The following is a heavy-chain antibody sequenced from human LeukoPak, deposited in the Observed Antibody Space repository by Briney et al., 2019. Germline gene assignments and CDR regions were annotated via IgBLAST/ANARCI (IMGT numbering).Heavy chain of an antibody. D-gene: IGHD3-22*01. J-gene: IGHJ4*02. CDR3: ARGAYDPTALGSQYFDY. Sequence: GESLKISLKSSGYMFTNYLIGWVRQMRGKGLEWVWIISSGDSPTMYSPSFQAHVTISADKSINTAYLQWSSLKASDSAMSYCARGAYDPTALGSQYFDYWGQGTLVTVSS. CDR2: ISSGDSPT. V-gene: IGHV5-51*01. CDR1: GYMFTNYL.